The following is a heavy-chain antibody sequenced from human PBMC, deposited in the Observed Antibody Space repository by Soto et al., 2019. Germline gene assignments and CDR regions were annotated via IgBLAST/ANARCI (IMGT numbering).Heavy chain of an antibody. J-gene: IGHJ6*02. CDR2: INHSGST. CDR1: GGSFSGYY. D-gene: IGHD6-19*01. CDR3: ARGGVIAVAGYYYYYGMDV. V-gene: IGHV4-34*01. Sequence: PSETLSLTCAVYGGSFSGYYWSWIRQPPGKGLEWIGEINHSGSTNYNPSLKSRVTISVDTSKNQFSLKLSSATAADTAVYYCARGGVIAVAGYYYYYGMDVWGQGTTVTVSS.